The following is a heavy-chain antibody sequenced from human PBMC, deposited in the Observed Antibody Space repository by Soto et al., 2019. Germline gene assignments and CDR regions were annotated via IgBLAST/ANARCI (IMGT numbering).Heavy chain of an antibody. CDR2: IYHSGST. CDR1: GGSISSGGYS. V-gene: IGHV4-30-2*01. J-gene: IGHJ3*02. CDR3: ARDLGYDSSGYSNTAFDI. D-gene: IGHD3-22*01. Sequence: SEALSLTCAVSGGSISSGGYSWSWIRQPPGKGLEWIGYIYHSGSTYYNPSLKSRVTISVDRSKNQFSLKLSSVTAAGTAVYYCARDLGYDSSGYSNTAFDIWGQGKMVTV.